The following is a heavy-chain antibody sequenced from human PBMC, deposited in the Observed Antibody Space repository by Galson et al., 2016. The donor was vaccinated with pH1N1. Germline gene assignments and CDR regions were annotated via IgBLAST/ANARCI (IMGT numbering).Heavy chain of an antibody. CDR3: ARCGGMIHYYGMDV. Sequence: SLRLSCAVPGFPVSSTYMSWVRQAPGKGLEWVSVLYSSGSTYYGDSVKGRFTISRDTSNNTLFLQMNSLRVEDTGVYYCARCGGMIHYYGMDVWGQGTTVIVSS. D-gene: IGHD4-23*01. J-gene: IGHJ6*02. CDR1: GFPVSSTY. CDR2: LYSSGST. V-gene: IGHV3-53*01.